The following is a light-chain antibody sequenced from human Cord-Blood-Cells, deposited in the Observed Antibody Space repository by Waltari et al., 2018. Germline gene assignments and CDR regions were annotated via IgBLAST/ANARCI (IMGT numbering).Light chain of an antibody. V-gene: IGKV1-33*01. Sequence: DIQMTQSPSSLSASVGDRVTITCQAGQDISNYLNWYQQKQGKAPKLLIYDASNLETGIPSRFSGSGSGKDCTFTIIILQPEDIATYYCQQYDNLPLTFGGGTKVKIK. J-gene: IGKJ4*01. CDR2: DAS. CDR3: QQYDNLPLT. CDR1: QDISNY.